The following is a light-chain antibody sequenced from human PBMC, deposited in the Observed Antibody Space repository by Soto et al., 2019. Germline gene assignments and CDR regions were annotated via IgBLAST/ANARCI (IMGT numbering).Light chain of an antibody. J-gene: IGKJ5*01. CDR1: QAISVY. CDR3: QKFNTAPLT. Sequence: DIQMTQSPSSLSASVGDRVTITCRASQAISVYLAWYQQKPGKVPKLLIYSASTMQSGVPSRFSGSGSGTDFTLTISSLQPEDVSTYYCQKFNTAPLTFGQDTRLEI. CDR2: SAS. V-gene: IGKV1-27*01.